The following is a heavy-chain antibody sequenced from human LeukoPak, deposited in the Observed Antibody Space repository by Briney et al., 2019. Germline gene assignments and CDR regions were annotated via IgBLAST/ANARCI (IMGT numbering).Heavy chain of an antibody. CDR1: GFTFSSYG. CDR2: ISGSGGST. CDR3: AKGRGLIGGAFDI. V-gene: IGHV3-23*01. D-gene: IGHD3-22*01. Sequence: GGSLRLSCAASGFTFSSYGMSWVRQAPGKGLEWVSAISGSGGSTYYADSVKGRFTISRDNSKNSQYLQMNSLRIEDTALYFCAKGRGLIGGAFDIWGQGTMVTVSS. J-gene: IGHJ3*02.